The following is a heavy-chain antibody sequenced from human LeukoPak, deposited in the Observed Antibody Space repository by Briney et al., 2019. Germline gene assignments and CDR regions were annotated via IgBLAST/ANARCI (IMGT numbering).Heavy chain of an antibody. CDR2: IYYSGST. CDR3: ARTYRSSWATIDY. Sequence: PSETLSLTCTVSGGSISSGDYYWSWIRQPPGKGLEWIGYIYYSGSTYYNPSLKSRVTISVDTSKNQFSLKLSSVTAADTAVYYCARTYRSSWATIDYWGQGTLVTVSS. CDR1: GGSISSGDYY. V-gene: IGHV4-30-4*01. J-gene: IGHJ4*02. D-gene: IGHD6-13*01.